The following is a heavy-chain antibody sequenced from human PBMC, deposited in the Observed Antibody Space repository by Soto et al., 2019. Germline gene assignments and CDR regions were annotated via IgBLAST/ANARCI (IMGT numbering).Heavy chain of an antibody. CDR2: ISAYNGNT. V-gene: IGHV1-18*01. J-gene: IGHJ6*02. D-gene: IGHD1-26*01. CDR1: GYTFTSYG. Sequence: GASVKVSCKASGYTFTSYGISWVRQAPGQGLEWMGWISAYNGNTNYAQKLQGRVTMTTDTSTSTAYMELRSLRSDDTAVYYCAGSRKVGATFAYYYYYGMDVWGQGTTVTVS. CDR3: AGSRKVGATFAYYYYYGMDV.